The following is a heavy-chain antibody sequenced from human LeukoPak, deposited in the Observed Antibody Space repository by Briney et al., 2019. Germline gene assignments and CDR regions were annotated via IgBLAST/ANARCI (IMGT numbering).Heavy chain of an antibody. J-gene: IGHJ4*02. CDR1: GFTFSAYA. CDR3: ARDGRGSASSWYFDL. V-gene: IGHV3-23*01. D-gene: IGHD6-13*01. CDR2: IGSDNKP. Sequence: PGGSLRLSCEASGFTFSAYAMTWVRQAPGKGLEWVSSIGSDNKPHYSESVKGRFAISRDNSKNTLFLQLHNPRVEDTALYYCARDGRGSASSWYFDLWGQGTLVTVSS.